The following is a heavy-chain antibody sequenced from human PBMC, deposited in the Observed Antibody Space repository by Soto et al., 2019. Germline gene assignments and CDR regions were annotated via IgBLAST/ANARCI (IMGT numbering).Heavy chain of an antibody. CDR3: AKVIIAARPGGGYYYYGMDV. CDR2: ISYDGSNK. D-gene: IGHD6-6*01. Sequence: PGGSLRLSCAASGFTFSSYGMHWVRQAPGKGLEWVAVISYDGSNKYYADSVKGRFTISRDNSKNTRYLQMNSLRAEDTAVYYCAKVIIAARPGGGYYYYGMDVWGEGTTVTVSS. J-gene: IGHJ6*01. V-gene: IGHV3-30*18. CDR1: GFTFSSYG.